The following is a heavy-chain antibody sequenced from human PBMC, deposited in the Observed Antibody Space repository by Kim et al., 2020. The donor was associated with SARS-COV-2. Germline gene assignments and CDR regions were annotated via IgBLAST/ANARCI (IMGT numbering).Heavy chain of an antibody. CDR1: GGSFSGYY. D-gene: IGHD6-19*01. CDR2: INHSGST. J-gene: IGHJ5*02. CDR3: ARGHSSGWYLGSSRHPNWFDP. V-gene: IGHV4-34*01. Sequence: SETLSLTCAVYGGSFSGYYWSWIRQPPGKGLEWIGEINHSGSTNYNPSLKSRVTISVDTSKNQFSLKLSSVTAADTAVYYCARGHSSGWYLGSSRHPNWFDPWGQGTLVTVSS.